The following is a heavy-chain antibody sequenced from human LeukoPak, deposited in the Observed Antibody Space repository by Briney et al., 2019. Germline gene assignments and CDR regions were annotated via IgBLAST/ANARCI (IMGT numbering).Heavy chain of an antibody. J-gene: IGHJ2*01. CDR3: ARHYGSGSYYKHFDL. Sequence: GGSLRLSCTASGLTFSNYATTWVRQAPGKGLEWVAVIWYDGSNKYYADSVKGRFTISRDNSKNTLYLQMNSLRAEDTAVYYCARHYGSGSYYKHFDLWGRGTLVTVSS. V-gene: IGHV3-33*08. D-gene: IGHD3-10*01. CDR1: GLTFSNYA. CDR2: IWYDGSNK.